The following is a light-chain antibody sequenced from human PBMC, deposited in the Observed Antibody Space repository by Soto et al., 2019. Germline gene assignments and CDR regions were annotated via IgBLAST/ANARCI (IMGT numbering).Light chain of an antibody. CDR2: TND. J-gene: IGLJ2*01. CDR3: SAWDDNLNGPG. V-gene: IGLV1-44*01. CDR1: SSNIGSNT. Sequence: QSVLTQPPSASGTPGQRVTISCSGSSSNIGSNTVSWYQQLPGTAPKLLIYTNDRRPSWVPDRFSGSKSGSSASLAISGLQSEDEADYYCSAWDDNLNGPGFGGGTKVTVL.